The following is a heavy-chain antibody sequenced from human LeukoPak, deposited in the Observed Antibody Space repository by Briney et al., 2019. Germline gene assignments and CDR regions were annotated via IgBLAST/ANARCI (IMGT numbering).Heavy chain of an antibody. CDR1: GFTFSSYW. CDR2: INSDGSST. J-gene: IGHJ4*02. CDR3: ARDPTGYDFWSGYYTAALDY. V-gene: IGHV3-74*01. D-gene: IGHD3-3*01. Sequence: GGSLRLSCAASGFTFSSYWMHWVRQAPGKGLVWVSRINSDGSSTSYADSVKGRFTISRDNAKNTLYLQMSSLRAEDTAVYYCARDPTGYDFWSGYYTAALDYWGQGTLVTVSS.